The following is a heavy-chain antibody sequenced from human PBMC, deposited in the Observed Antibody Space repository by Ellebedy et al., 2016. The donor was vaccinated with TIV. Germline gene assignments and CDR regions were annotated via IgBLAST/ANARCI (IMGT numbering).Heavy chain of an antibody. CDR2: IKQDGSDK. Sequence: GESLKISCAASGFTISSYWMSWVRQAPGKGLEWVANIKQDGSDKYYVDSVKGRFTISRDNAKNSLYLQMNSLRAEDTAVYYCAIGYVSYYYYGMDVWGQGTTVTVSS. CDR3: AIGYVSYYYYGMDV. CDR1: GFTISSYW. D-gene: IGHD3-22*01. V-gene: IGHV3-7*01. J-gene: IGHJ6*02.